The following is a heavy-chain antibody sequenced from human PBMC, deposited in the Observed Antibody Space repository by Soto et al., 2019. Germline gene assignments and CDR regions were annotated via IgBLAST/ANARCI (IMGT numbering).Heavy chain of an antibody. CDR1: GVTFSSYG. Sequence: GGSPRLSCAASGVTFSSYGMHWFRQAPGKGLEWVAVIWYDGSNKYYADSVKGRFTISRDNSKNTLYLQMNSLRAEDTAVYYCASGAWDSSSSLEHLHHWGQGTLVPVSS. CDR3: ASGAWDSSSSLEHLHH. J-gene: IGHJ1*01. CDR2: IWYDGSNK. V-gene: IGHV3-33*01. D-gene: IGHD6-6*01.